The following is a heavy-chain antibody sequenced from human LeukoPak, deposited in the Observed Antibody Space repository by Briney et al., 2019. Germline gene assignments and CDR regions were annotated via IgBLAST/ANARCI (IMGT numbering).Heavy chain of an antibody. CDR1: GGSLSGYY. Sequence: SETLSLTCAVYGGSLSGYYWSWIRQPPGKGLEWIGEINHSGSTNYNPSLKSRVTISVDTSKNQFSLKLSSVTAADTAVYYCASSTSFRPPRKYYYYMDVWGKGTTVTVSS. CDR2: INHSGST. V-gene: IGHV4-34*01. CDR3: ASSTSFRPPRKYYYYMDV. D-gene: IGHD2-2*01. J-gene: IGHJ6*03.